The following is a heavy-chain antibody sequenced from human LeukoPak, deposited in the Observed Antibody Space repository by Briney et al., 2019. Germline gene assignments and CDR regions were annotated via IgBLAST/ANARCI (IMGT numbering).Heavy chain of an antibody. Sequence: GGSLRLSCAASGFTFSSYAMSWVRQAPGKGLEWVSLISDSGGSTYYADSVKGRFTISRDNSKNTLYLQMNSLRAEDTAVYYCAKGKGSSPSCSDYWGQGTLVTVSS. D-gene: IGHD2-2*01. CDR3: AKGKGSSPSCSDY. CDR2: ISDSGGST. V-gene: IGHV3-23*01. CDR1: GFTFSSYA. J-gene: IGHJ4*02.